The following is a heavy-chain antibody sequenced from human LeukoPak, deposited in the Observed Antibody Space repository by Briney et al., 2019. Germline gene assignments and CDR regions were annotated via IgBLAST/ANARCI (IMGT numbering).Heavy chain of an antibody. CDR1: GYTFTSYY. J-gene: IGHJ4*02. V-gene: IGHV1-46*01. CDR2: INPSGGTT. CDR3: ARDGWELPFDY. Sequence: ASVKVSCKASGYTFTSYYMHWVRQAPGQGLEWMGIINPSGGTTSPAQKFQGRVTMTRETSTSTVYMELSSLRSDDTAVYYCARDGWELPFDYWGQGTLVTVSS. D-gene: IGHD1-26*01.